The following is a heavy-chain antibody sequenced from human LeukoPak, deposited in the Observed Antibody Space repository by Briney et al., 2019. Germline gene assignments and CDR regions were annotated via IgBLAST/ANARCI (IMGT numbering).Heavy chain of an antibody. V-gene: IGHV4-59*01. D-gene: IGHD6-13*01. CDR2: IYHSGST. CDR3: ATGYSSTWYYFDY. CDR1: GDSISSYY. J-gene: IGHJ4*02. Sequence: SETLSLTCTVSGDSISSYYWSWIRQPPGKGLEWIGYIYHSGSTNYNPSLKSRVTISADASKDQFSLKLASVTAADTAVYYCATGYSSTWYYFDYWGQGTLVTVSS.